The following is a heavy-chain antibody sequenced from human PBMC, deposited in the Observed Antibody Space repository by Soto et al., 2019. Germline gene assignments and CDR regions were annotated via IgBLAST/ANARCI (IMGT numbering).Heavy chain of an antibody. CDR3: AKNGQPPYYYYGMDV. CDR2: ISGYNGDT. V-gene: IGHV1-18*01. Sequence: QGQLVQSGGEVKKPGASVKVSCKASGYTFTRYGISWVRQAPGQGLEWMGWISGYNGDTKYAQKCQGRVTRTVDTSTTTAYMELSSLTSDDRAVYYCAKNGQPPYYYYGMDVWGQGTTVTVSS. CDR1: GYTFTRYG. D-gene: IGHD2-8*01. J-gene: IGHJ6*02.